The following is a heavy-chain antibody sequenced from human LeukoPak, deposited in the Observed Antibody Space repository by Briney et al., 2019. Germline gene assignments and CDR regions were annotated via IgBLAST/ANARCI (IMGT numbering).Heavy chain of an antibody. J-gene: IGHJ4*02. CDR2: IRYDGSNE. Sequence: GSLRLSCAASGFTFSSYGMHWVRQAPGKGLEWVAFIRYDGSNEYYADSVKGRFTISRVNSKNTLYLQMSSLRAEDTALYYCAKDRTNGLNYYFDYWGQGTLVTVSS. CDR3: AKDRTNGLNYYFDY. CDR1: GFTFSSYG. V-gene: IGHV3-30*02. D-gene: IGHD2-8*01.